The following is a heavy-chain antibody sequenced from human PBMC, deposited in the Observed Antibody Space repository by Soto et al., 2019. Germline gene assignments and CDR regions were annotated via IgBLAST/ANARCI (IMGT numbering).Heavy chain of an antibody. D-gene: IGHD5-18*01. CDR1: GFTFSSYA. V-gene: IGHV3-23*01. J-gene: IGHJ2*01. CDR3: AKVAVGYSYGYTYWYFDL. Sequence: EVQLLESGGGLVQPGGSLRLSCAASGFTFSSYAMSWVRQAPGKGLEWVSAISGGGGSTYYADSVKGRFTISRDNSKNTLYLQMNSLRAEDTAVYYCAKVAVGYSYGYTYWYFDLWGRGTLVTVSS. CDR2: ISGGGGST.